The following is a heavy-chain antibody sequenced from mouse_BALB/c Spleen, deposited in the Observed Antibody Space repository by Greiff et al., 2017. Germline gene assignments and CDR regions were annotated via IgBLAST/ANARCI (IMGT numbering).Heavy chain of an antibody. CDR3: AHDGYYGY. D-gene: IGHD2-3*01. Sequence: QVQLQQSGAELVKPGASVKLSCKASGYTFTSYWMHWVKQRPGQGLEWIGEIDPSDSYTNYNQKFKGKATLTVDKSSSTAYMQLSSLTSEDSAVYYCAHDGYYGYWGQGTTLTVSS. CDR1: GYTFTSYW. J-gene: IGHJ2*01. CDR2: IDPSDSYT. V-gene: IGHV1-69*02.